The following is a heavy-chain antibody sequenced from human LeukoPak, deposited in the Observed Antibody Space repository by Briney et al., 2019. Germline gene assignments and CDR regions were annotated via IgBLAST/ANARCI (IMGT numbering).Heavy chain of an antibody. J-gene: IGHJ4*02. V-gene: IGHV1-2*02. Sequence: AAVNVSCKASGNTFSGYYIHSVRQAHGQLLQSMGRINTKSGGRNYAQKFQGRVTMTRDTSISTAYMELRRLRSDDTAVYHCASVTLGPEGFFDSWGQGTLVTVSS. D-gene: IGHD7-27*01. CDR1: GNTFSGYY. CDR2: INTKSGGR. CDR3: ASVTLGPEGFFDS.